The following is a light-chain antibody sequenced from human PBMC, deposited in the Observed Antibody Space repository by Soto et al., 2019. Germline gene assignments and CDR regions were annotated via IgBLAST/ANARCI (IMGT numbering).Light chain of an antibody. V-gene: IGLV4-60*02. CDR3: ETWDSNTRV. CDR2: LEGSGSY. Sequence: QPVLTQSSSASASLGSSVKLTCTLSSGHSSYIIAWHHQQPGKAPRYLMKLEGSGSYNKGSGVPDRFSGSSSGADRYLTISSLQFEDEATYYCETWDSNTRVFSGGTQLTVL. J-gene: IGLJ2*01. CDR1: SGHSSYI.